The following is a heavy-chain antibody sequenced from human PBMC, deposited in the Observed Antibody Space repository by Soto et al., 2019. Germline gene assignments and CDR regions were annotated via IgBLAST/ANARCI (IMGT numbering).Heavy chain of an antibody. CDR1: GFTFSSYA. CDR2: ISGSGGST. Sequence: EVQLLESGGGSVQPGGSLRLSCAASGFTFSSYAMSWVRQAPGKGLEWVSAISGSGGSTYYADSVKGRFTISRDNSKNTLYLQMNSLRAEDTAVYYCAKGLETTVTNGGGFFDYWGQGTLVTVSS. J-gene: IGHJ4*02. V-gene: IGHV3-23*01. D-gene: IGHD4-17*01. CDR3: AKGLETTVTNGGGFFDY.